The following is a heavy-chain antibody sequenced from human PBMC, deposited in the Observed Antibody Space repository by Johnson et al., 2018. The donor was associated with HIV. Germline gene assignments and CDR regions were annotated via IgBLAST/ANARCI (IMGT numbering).Heavy chain of an antibody. D-gene: IGHD3-22*01. CDR3: ARTPRPYYYDSSDGAFDI. Sequence: QVQLVESGGGVVQPGRSLRLSCAASGFTFSSYAMHWVRQAPGKGLEWVAVISYDGSNKYYADSVKGRLPIPRDNSKNPLYLQMNSLRAEDTAVFYCARTPRPYYYDSSDGAFDIWGQGTMVTISS. CDR1: GFTFSSYA. J-gene: IGHJ3*02. V-gene: IGHV3-30*04. CDR2: ISYDGSNK.